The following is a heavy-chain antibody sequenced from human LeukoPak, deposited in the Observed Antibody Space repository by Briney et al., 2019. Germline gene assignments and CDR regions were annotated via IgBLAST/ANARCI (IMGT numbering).Heavy chain of an antibody. V-gene: IGHV4-4*07. CDR1: GGSISSYY. CDR2: IYTSGST. J-gene: IGHJ5*02. D-gene: IGHD4-11*01. Sequence: PSETLSLTCTVSGGSISSYYWSWIRQPAGKGLEWIGRIYTSGSTNYNPSLKSRVTMSVDTSKNQFSLKLSSVTAADTAVYYCARVFSNTRANWFDPWGQGTLVTVSS. CDR3: ARVFSNTRANWFDP.